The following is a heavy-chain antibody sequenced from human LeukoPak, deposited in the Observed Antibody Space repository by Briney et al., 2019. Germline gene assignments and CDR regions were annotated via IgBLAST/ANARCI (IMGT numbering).Heavy chain of an antibody. CDR2: IIPIFGTA. J-gene: IGHJ4*02. D-gene: IGHD4-17*01. Sequence: SVRVSCKASGGTFSSYAISWVRQAPGQGLEWMGGIIPIFGTANYAQKFQGRVTITADESTSTAYMEPSSLRSEDTAVYYCARDRNGDYGDYWGQGTLVTVSS. CDR3: ARDRNGDYGDY. CDR1: GGTFSSYA. V-gene: IGHV1-69*13.